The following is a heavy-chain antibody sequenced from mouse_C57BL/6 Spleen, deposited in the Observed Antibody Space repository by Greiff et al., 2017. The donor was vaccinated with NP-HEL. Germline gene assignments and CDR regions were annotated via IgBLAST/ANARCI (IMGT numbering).Heavy chain of an antibody. D-gene: IGHD2-1*01. CDR2: IWGDGST. CDR1: GFSLTSYG. Sequence: QVQLKESGPGLVAPSQSLSITCTVSGFSLTSYGVSWVRQPPGKGLEWLGGIWGDGSTNYHSALISSLSISKDNSKSQVFLNLNSLQTEDTSTYYCAIERGYGNYRAMDYWGQGTSVTVSS. V-gene: IGHV2-3*01. CDR3: AIERGYGNYRAMDY. J-gene: IGHJ4*01.